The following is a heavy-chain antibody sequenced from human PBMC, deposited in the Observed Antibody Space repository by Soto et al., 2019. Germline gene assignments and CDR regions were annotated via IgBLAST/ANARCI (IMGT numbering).Heavy chain of an antibody. V-gene: IGHV1-3*01. Sequence: QVQHVQSGPEVKTPGASVKVSCKASGYSFSDYILHWVRQAPGQGLEWLGWIDADNGNSKSAQKFQGRVTLSRDKSANIAYLELSSRRSDDTAVYFCARCVSGSCHLHLGYWGQGTVVGVST. CDR1: GYSFSDYI. D-gene: IGHD5-12*01. J-gene: IGHJ4*02. CDR2: IDADNGNS. CDR3: ARCVSGSCHLHLGY.